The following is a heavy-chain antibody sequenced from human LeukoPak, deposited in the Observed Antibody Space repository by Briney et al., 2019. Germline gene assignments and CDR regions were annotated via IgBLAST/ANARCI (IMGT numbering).Heavy chain of an antibody. V-gene: IGHV4-34*01. CDR2: VNHSGST. D-gene: IGHD6-6*01. J-gene: IGHJ4*02. CDR1: GGSFSGYY. Sequence: SETLSLTCAVYGGSFSGYYWSWIRQPPGKGLEWIGEVNHSGSTNYNPSLKSRVTISVDTSKNQFSLKLSSVTAADTAVYYCARGRYSSSAYWGQGTLVTVSS. CDR3: ARGRYSSSAY.